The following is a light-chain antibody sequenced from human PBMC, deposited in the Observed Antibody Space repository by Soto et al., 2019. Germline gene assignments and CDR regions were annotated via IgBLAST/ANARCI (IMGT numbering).Light chain of an antibody. CDR3: QLYGISPH. CDR1: QSLSSN. CDR2: ASS. J-gene: IGKJ5*01. Sequence: EVVVTQSPATLSVSPGERATLSCRASQSLSSNLAWYQQKPGQAPRLLIYASSNRATGIPDRFSGSASGTDFTLTINRLEPEDFAVYYCQLYGISPHFGQGTRLEIK. V-gene: IGKV3-20*01.